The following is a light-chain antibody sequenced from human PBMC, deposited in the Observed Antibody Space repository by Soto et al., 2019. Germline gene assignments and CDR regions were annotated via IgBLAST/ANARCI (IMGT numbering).Light chain of an antibody. CDR1: SSDVGGYNF. J-gene: IGLJ1*01. V-gene: IGLV2-14*01. Sequence: QSVLTQPASVSGSLGQSITISCTGTSSDVGGYNFVSWYQQHPGKAPNLMVYDGTNRPSGISIRFSGSKSANTASLTISGSRAEDEADYYCSSYSSSRTPYVLGTGTKVTVL. CDR2: DGT. CDR3: SSYSSSRTPYV.